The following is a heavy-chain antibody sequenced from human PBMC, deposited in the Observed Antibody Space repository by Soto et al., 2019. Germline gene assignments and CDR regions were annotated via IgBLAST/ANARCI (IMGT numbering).Heavy chain of an antibody. CDR2: ISYDGSKN. CDR3: AKDNFHCGDECYHYYGLDV. Sequence: PWGSLRLSCAASGFTFIAYDIHFFRHSPFKWLEWVALISYDGSKNDYADSAKGRFTISRDKSKNTLYLQMNSLRPEDTAVYYCAKDNFHCGDECYHYYGLDVWGQGTTVTVSS. J-gene: IGHJ6*02. V-gene: IGHV3-30*18. D-gene: IGHD2-21*01. CDR1: GFTFIAYD.